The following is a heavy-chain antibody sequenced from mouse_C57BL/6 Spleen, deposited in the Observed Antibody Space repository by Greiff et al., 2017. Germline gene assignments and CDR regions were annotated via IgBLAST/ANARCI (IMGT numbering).Heavy chain of an antibody. CDR2: IDPETGGT. CDR3: TTYYGSSFWFAY. D-gene: IGHD1-1*01. V-gene: IGHV1-15*01. CDR1: GYTFTDYE. Sequence: QVQLQQSGAELVRPGASVTLSCKASGYTFTDYEMHWVKQTPVHGLEWIGAIDPETGGTAYNQKFKGKAILTADKSSSTAYMERRSLTSEDSAVYYCTTYYGSSFWFAYWGQGTLVTVSA. J-gene: IGHJ3*01.